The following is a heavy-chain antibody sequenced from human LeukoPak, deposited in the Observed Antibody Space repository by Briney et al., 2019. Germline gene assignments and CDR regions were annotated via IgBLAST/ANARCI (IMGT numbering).Heavy chain of an antibody. Sequence: PGGSLRLSCAASGFSFDSYAMSWVRQTPGKGLEWVSGISWNGGTTDYADSVKGRFSISRDNAKNSLYLHMNSLRAEDTAFYYCARDGMGHSSGSMGYWGQGTLVTVSS. D-gene: IGHD6-19*01. CDR1: GFSFDSYA. CDR3: ARDGMGHSSGSMGY. J-gene: IGHJ4*02. CDR2: ISWNGGTT. V-gene: IGHV3-20*04.